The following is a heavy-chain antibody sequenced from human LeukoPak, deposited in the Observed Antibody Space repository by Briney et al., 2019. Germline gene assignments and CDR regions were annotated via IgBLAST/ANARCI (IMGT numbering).Heavy chain of an antibody. J-gene: IGHJ5*02. Sequence: GGSLRLSCAASGFTFSSYEMNWVRQAPGKGLEWVSYISSSGSTIYYADSVKGRFTISRDNAKNSLYLQMNSLRAEDTALYYCAKGSGINHYNWFDPWGQGTLVTVSS. CDR2: ISSSGSTI. D-gene: IGHD6-13*01. CDR3: AKGSGINHYNWFDP. V-gene: IGHV3-48*03. CDR1: GFTFSSYE.